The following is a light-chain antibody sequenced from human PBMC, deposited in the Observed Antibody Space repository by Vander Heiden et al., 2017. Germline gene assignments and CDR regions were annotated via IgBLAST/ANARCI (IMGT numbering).Light chain of an antibody. CDR3: SSYTSSSTVV. J-gene: IGLJ2*01. V-gene: IGLV2-14*01. CDR2: EVS. CDR1: SSDVGGYNY. Sequence: QSALTQPASVSGSPGQSITISCPGTSSDVGGYNYVSWYQQHQGKAPKLMIYEVSNRPSGVSNRFSGSKSGNTASLTISGLQAEDEADYYCSSYTSSSTVVFGGGTKLTVL.